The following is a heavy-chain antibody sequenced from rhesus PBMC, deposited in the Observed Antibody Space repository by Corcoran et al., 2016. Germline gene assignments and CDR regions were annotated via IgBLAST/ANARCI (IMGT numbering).Heavy chain of an antibody. CDR3: ARVGVGDSYKFDF. Sequence: QVQLVQSGAEVKKPGASVKASCKASGFTFAAMGLTGVRRAPGDGHEGRGGIVPLLGVTNHAQKYQGRVTITADTSTTTAYMALSRLRSEDTAVYYCARVGVGDSYKFDFWGQGVLVTVSS. CDR2: IVPLLGVT. D-gene: IGHD2-33*01. CDR1: GFTFAAMG. J-gene: IGHJ4*01. V-gene: IGHV1S10*01.